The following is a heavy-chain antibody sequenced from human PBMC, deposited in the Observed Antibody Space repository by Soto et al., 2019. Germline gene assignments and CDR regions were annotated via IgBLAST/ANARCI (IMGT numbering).Heavy chain of an antibody. V-gene: IGHV3-23*01. CDR1: GFTFSSYA. CDR3: AKPIVGADPFDY. Sequence: GGSLRLSCAASGFTFSSYAMNWVRQAPGKGLEWVSGISGSGGRTFYADTVKGRFTISRGNYKNTLYLQMNSLRAEDTAVYYCAKPIVGADPFDYWGQGTLVTVSS. D-gene: IGHD1-26*01. J-gene: IGHJ4*02. CDR2: ISGSGGRT.